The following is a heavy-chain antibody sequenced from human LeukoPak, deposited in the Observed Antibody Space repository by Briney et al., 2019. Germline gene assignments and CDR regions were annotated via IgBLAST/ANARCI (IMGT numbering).Heavy chain of an antibody. V-gene: IGHV3-30*04. D-gene: IGHD3-10*01. J-gene: IGHJ4*02. CDR1: GFTFSSYV. Sequence: YPGGSLRLSCAASGFTFSSYVMHWVRQAPGKGLEWVAIISYDGSNEYYADSVKGRFTISRDNSKNTLYLQMNSLRAEDTAVYYCAKSRGGLRESDYWGQGTLVTVSS. CDR3: AKSRGGLRESDY. CDR2: ISYDGSNE.